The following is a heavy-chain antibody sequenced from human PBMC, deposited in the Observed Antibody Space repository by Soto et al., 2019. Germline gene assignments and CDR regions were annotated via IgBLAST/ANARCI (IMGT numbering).Heavy chain of an antibody. J-gene: IGHJ4*02. CDR2: IYYSGSI. V-gene: IGHV4-31*03. CDR3: ARSSTRANYFDY. D-gene: IGHD2-2*01. CDR1: GGSISSGGYY. Sequence: QVQLQESGPGLVKPSQTLSLTCTVSGGSISSGGYYWSWIRQHPGKGLEWIGYIYYSGSIYYNPSLKRRFTISVGTSKNQFSLMLNSVTAADTAVYYCARSSTRANYFDYWGQGTLVTVSS.